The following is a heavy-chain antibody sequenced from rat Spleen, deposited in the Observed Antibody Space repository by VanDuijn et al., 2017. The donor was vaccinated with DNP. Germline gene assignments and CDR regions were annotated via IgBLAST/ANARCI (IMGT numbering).Heavy chain of an antibody. J-gene: IGHJ2*01. CDR2: ISYDGSST. V-gene: IGHV5-7*01. CDR3: ARRATVVTLYYFDY. CDR1: GFTFSDYN. Sequence: AASGFTFSDYNMAWVRQAPKKGLEWVATISYDGSSTYYRDSVKGRFTISRDNAKSTLYLQMDSLRSEDTATYYCARRATVVTLYYFDYWGQGVMVTVSS. D-gene: IGHD1-1*01.